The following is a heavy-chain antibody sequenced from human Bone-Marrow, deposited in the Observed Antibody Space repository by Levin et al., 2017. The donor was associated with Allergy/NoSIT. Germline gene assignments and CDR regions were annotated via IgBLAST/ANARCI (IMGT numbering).Heavy chain of an antibody. D-gene: IGHD3-22*01. CDR1: GGSFSGYY. V-gene: IGHV4-34*01. CDR3: ALLQGPWRRVITMGGWFDP. Sequence: ASETLSLTCAVYGGSFSGYYWSWIRQPPGKGLEWIGEINHSGSTNYNPSLKSRVTISVDTSKNQFSLKLSSVTAADTAVYYCALLQGPWRRVITMGGWFDPWGQGTLVTVSS. CDR2: INHSGST. J-gene: IGHJ5*02.